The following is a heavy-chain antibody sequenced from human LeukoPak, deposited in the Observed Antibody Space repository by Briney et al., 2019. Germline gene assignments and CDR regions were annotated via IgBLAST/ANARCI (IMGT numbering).Heavy chain of an antibody. CDR1: GYSFTSYW. D-gene: IGHD3-10*01. J-gene: IGHJ3*02. CDR2: IYPGDSDT. V-gene: IGHV5-51*01. CDR3: ARTYGSGTYYNRVGAFDI. Sequence: GESLKISCEGSGYSFTSYWIGWVRQMPGKGLGWMGIIYPGDSDTRYSPSFQGQVTISADKSITTAYLQWSSLKASDTAMYYCARTYGSGTYYNRVGAFDIWGQGTMVTVPS.